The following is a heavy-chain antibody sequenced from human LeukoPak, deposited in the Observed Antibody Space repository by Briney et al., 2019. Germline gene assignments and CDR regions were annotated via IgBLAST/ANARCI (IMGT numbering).Heavy chain of an antibody. CDR1: GFTFSSYS. Sequence: GGSLRLSCAASGFTFSSYSMNWVRQAPGKGLEWVSSISSSSSYIYYADSVKGRFTISRDNAKNSLYLQMNSLRAEDTAVYYCARGGLIAAAGSDYWGQGTLVTVSS. J-gene: IGHJ4*02. D-gene: IGHD6-13*01. CDR2: ISSSSSYI. CDR3: ARGGLIAAAGSDY. V-gene: IGHV3-21*01.